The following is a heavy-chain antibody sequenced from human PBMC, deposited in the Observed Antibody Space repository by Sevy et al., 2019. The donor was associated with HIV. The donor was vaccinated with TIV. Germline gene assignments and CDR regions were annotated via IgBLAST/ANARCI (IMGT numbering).Heavy chain of an antibody. CDR2: ISGYNGNT. CDR1: GYAFSSNG. D-gene: IGHD4-17*01. Sequence: ASVKVSCKASGYAFSSNGISWVRQAPGQGLEWMGWISGYNGNTNYTEKFQGRVTMTTDTSTTTAYMELRSLRSDDSAVYYCARESRNDYADPNDAFDIWGQGTMVIVSS. V-gene: IGHV1-18*04. CDR3: ARESRNDYADPNDAFDI. J-gene: IGHJ3*02.